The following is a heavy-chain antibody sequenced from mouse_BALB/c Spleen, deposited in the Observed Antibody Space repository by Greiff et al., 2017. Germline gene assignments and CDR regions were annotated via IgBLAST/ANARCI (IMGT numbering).Heavy chain of an antibody. D-gene: IGHD2-3*01. J-gene: IGHJ4*01. CDR1: GFTFSSYG. CDR3: ARRIYDGYFYGMAY. Sequence: DVKLVESGGDLVKPGGSLKLSCAASGFTFSSYGMSWVRQTPDKRLEWVANISSGGSCTYYPDSVKGRFTISRDNAKNTLYLQMSSLKSEDTAMYYCARRIYDGYFYGMAYWGQGTSVTVSS. CDR2: ISSGGSCT. V-gene: IGHV5-6*02.